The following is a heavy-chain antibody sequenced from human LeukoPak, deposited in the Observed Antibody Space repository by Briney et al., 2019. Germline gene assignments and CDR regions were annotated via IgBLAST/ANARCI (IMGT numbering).Heavy chain of an antibody. D-gene: IGHD3-3*02. CDR1: GLTFSSHW. J-gene: IGHJ4*02. CDR3: AKGVLVGDYFDY. V-gene: IGHV3-74*01. CDR2: ITNDGSST. Sequence: PGGSLRLSCAASGLTFSSHWMHWVRQAPGKGLVWVSRITNDGSSTTYADSVKGRFTISRDNSKNTLYLQMNSLRAEDTAVYYCAKGVLVGDYFDYWGQGTLVTVSS.